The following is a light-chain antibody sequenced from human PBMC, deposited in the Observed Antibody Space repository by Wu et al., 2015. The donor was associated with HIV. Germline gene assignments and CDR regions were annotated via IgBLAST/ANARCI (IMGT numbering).Light chain of an antibody. CDR3: QQRNNWPLT. V-gene: IGKV3-11*01. J-gene: IGKJ5*01. Sequence: EIVLTQSPATLSLSPGERATLSCRASQGVGMFFAWYQQRDGQSPRLLIYDVSKRATGIPARFSGSGSGTDFTLTINSLEPEDFAVYYCQQRNNWPLTFGQGTRLEIK. CDR2: DVS. CDR1: QGVGMF.